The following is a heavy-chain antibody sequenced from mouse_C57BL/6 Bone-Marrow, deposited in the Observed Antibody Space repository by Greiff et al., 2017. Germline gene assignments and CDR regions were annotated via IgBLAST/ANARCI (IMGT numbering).Heavy chain of an antibody. CDR1: GFNIKDDY. J-gene: IGHJ3*01. D-gene: IGHD5-5*01. Sequence: EVQLQQSGAELVRPGASVKLSCTASGFNIKDDYMHWVKQRPEQGLVWIGWLDPENGDTESASKFQGKATITADTSANTAYLQLSSLTSEDTAVYYCTTGNYLAWFAYWGQGTLVTVSA. CDR3: TTGNYLAWFAY. CDR2: LDPENGDT. V-gene: IGHV14-4*01.